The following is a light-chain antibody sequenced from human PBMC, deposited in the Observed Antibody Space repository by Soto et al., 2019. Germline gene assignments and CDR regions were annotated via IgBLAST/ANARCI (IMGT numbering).Light chain of an antibody. J-gene: IGLJ1*01. V-gene: IGLV2-8*01. Sequence: QSALTQPPSASGSPGQSVTISCTGSSSDVGGYNYVSWYQQHPGKAHKLMIYEVSKRPSGVPDRFSGSKSGNTASLTVSGFQVEFEADYYCSSYAGGNNWGYVFGTGTKFTVL. CDR1: SSDVGGYNY. CDR2: EVS. CDR3: SSYAGGNNWGYV.